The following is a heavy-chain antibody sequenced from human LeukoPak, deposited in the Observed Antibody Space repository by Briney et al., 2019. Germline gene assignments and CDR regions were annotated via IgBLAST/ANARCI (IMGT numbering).Heavy chain of an antibody. J-gene: IGHJ3*02. V-gene: IGHV3-53*05. Sequence: PGGSLRLSCAASGFTVSNYYMSWVRQAPGKGLEWVSLIYSGGSTYFADSVKGRFTISRDNSKNTLYLQMNSLRAEDTAVYYCARDLYDSSESAFDIWGQGTMVTVSS. CDR2: IYSGGST. CDR1: GFTVSNYY. D-gene: IGHD3-22*01. CDR3: ARDLYDSSESAFDI.